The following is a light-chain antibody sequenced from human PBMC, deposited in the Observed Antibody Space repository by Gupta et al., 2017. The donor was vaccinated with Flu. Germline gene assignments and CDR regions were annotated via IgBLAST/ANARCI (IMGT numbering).Light chain of an antibody. Sequence: YVPTQPPSVSVAPGQTARITCGGKKIGSKTVHWYQRKPGQAPVLVVYADSDRPSGIPDRFSGSNYGNTATSTLSSVEPGNAADASCLVWAHTTEHVCLFGGGTKVTVL. J-gene: IGLJ2*01. V-gene: IGLV3-21*02. CDR2: ADS. CDR3: LVWAHTTEHVCL. CDR1: KIGSKT.